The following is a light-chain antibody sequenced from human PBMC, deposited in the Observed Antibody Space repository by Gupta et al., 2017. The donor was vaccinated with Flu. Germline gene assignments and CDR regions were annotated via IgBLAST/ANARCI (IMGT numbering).Light chain of an antibody. J-gene: IGLJ3*02. Sequence: QSALTQPASVSGSPGQSITISCTGTSSDIGGYNYVSWYLQHPGKAPKLMIYEVTNRPSGVSNRFSGSKSGNTASLTVSELQAEDEADYFCGSYTSSSTWVFGGGTKLTVL. CDR2: EVT. CDR1: SSDIGGYNY. V-gene: IGLV2-14*01. CDR3: GSYTSSSTWV.